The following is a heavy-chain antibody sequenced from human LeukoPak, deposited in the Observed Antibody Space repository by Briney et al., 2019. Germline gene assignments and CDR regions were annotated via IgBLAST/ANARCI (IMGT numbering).Heavy chain of an antibody. CDR3: ARGIVIVGATTGGGTLVDY. CDR1: GFTFSSYA. V-gene: IGHV3-30*04. CDR2: ISYDGSNK. Sequence: PGRSLRLSCAASGFTFSSYAMHWVRQAPGKGLEWVAVISYDGSNKYYADSVKGRFTISRDNSKNTLYLQMNSLRGEDTAVYYCARGIVIVGATTGGGTLVDYWGQGTLVTVSS. J-gene: IGHJ4*02. D-gene: IGHD1-26*01.